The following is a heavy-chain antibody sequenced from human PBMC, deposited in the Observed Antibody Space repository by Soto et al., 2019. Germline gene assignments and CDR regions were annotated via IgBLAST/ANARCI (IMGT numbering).Heavy chain of an antibody. J-gene: IGHJ3*02. D-gene: IGHD3-3*02. CDR3: ARVLGNDAFDI. Sequence: PSDTLSLTCAILSDSIRGINCWSWVRQPPGKGLEWIGEIYHSGSTNYNPSLKSRVTISVDKSKNQFSLKLSSVTAADTAVYYCARVLGNDAFDIWGQGAMVS. CDR2: IYHSGST. CDR1: SDSIRGINC. V-gene: IGHV4-4*02.